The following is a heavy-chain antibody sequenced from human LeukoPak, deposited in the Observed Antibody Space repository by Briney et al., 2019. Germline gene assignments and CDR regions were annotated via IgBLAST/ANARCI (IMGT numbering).Heavy chain of an antibody. V-gene: IGHV3-13*01. CDR3: ARVSGGGELPDY. CDR2: ICTAGDT. CDR1: GFTFTSYD. D-gene: IGHD1-26*01. Sequence: PGGSLRLSCAPSGFTFTSYDMHGGRQAPGKGLEGVSAICTAGDTYYPGPVTGGFTTSRETAKNPSYLQINTLRAPHTAVCFCARVSGGGELPDYWGQGTLVTVSS. J-gene: IGHJ4*02.